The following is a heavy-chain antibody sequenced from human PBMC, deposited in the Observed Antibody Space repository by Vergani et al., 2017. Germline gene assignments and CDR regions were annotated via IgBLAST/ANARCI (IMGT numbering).Heavy chain of an antibody. V-gene: IGHV3-30*18. D-gene: IGHD3-3*01. CDR3: AKDLYYDLWSGQSGPEFDP. J-gene: IGHJ5*02. Sequence: QVQLVESGGGVVQPGRSLRLSCAASGFTFSSYGMHWVRQAPGKGLEWVAVISYDGSNKYYADSVKGRFTISRDNSKNTLYLQMNSLRAEDTAVYYCAKDLYYDLWSGQSGPEFDPWGQGTLVTVSS. CDR2: ISYDGSNK. CDR1: GFTFSSYG.